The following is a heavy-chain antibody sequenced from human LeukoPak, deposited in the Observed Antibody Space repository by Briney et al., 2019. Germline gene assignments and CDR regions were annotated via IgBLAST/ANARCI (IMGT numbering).Heavy chain of an antibody. J-gene: IGHJ6*04. CDR3: ARGGYQLLDGGMDV. Sequence: SQTLSLTCTVSGGSISSGGYYWSWIRQHPGKGLEWIGYIYYSGSTYYNPSLKSRVTISVDTSKNQFSLKLSSVTAADTAVYYCARGGYQLLDGGMDVWGKGTRSPSPQ. CDR1: GGSISSGGYY. V-gene: IGHV4-31*03. CDR2: IYYSGST. D-gene: IGHD2-2*01.